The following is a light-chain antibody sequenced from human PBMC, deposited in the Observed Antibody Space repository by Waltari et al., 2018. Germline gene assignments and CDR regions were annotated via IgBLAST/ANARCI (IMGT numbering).Light chain of an antibody. J-gene: IGLJ1*01. CDR2: DDG. CDR3: QVGDSGTNHYV. V-gene: IGLV3-21*02. Sequence: SYELTQPPSVSVAPGQTARITCDGDKIGSNTVHWYQHKPGQAPVLVVHDDGDRTSGIPGRFSGSNSGNTAALTISRVDAGDEAEYYCQVGDSGTNHYVFGTGTKVTVL. CDR1: KIGSNT.